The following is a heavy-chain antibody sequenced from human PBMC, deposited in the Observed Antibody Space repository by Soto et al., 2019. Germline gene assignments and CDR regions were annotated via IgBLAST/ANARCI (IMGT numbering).Heavy chain of an antibody. J-gene: IGHJ4*02. CDR1: GFSFSDHY. V-gene: IGHV3-72*01. CDR3: TKVERSRYYFDF. Sequence: GGSLRLSCAASGFSFSDHYMDWVRQAPGKGLEWVGRSRNEANSYTTEYAPSVRGRFTISRDDSKDSFYLQMDSLETEDTAVYYCTKVERSRYYFDFWGKGTLVTV. CDR2: SRNEANSYTT.